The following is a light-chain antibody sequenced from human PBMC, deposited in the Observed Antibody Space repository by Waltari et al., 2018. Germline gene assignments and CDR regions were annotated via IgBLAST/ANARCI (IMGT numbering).Light chain of an antibody. CDR1: QSVGRS. V-gene: IGKV3-20*01. Sequence: EIVLTQSPGTLSLSPGERATLSCRARQSVGRSLAWYQQKRGRAPSLLIYATSTRATGIPDRFSGSGSGTDFSLTISRLEPEDFAVYYCQHYVRLPVTFGLGTKVEIK. J-gene: IGKJ1*01. CDR3: QHYVRLPVT. CDR2: ATS.